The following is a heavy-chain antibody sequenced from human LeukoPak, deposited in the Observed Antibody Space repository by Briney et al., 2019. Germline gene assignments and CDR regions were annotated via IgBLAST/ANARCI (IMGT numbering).Heavy chain of an antibody. CDR3: AGSQGYSYGPAPAEYFQH. D-gene: IGHD5-18*01. V-gene: IGHV3-66*01. J-gene: IGHJ1*01. CDR2: IYSGGST. CDR1: GFTVSSNY. Sequence: GGSLRLSCAASGFTVSSNYMSWVRQAPGKGLEWVSVIYSGGSTYYADSVKGRFTISRDNSKNTLYLQMNSLRAEDTAVYYCAGSQGYSYGPAPAEYFQHWGQGTLVTVSS.